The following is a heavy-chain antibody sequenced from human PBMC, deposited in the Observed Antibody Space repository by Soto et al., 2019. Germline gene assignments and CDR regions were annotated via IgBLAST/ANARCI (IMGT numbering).Heavy chain of an antibody. CDR2: IYNNGRT. J-gene: IGHJ6*02. CDR1: GGSINTRGFY. D-gene: IGHD3-3*01. Sequence: QVLLQESGPRLVKPSQTLSLTCIVSGGSINTRGFYWTWIRQQPETGLEWIGNIYNNGRTSYNPSLMSRVSISLATSKKQFSLTLFSVTAADAAVYYCARDRTGSVNDYDFPYGLDAWGQGTSVIVSS. V-gene: IGHV4-31*03. CDR3: ARDRTGSVNDYDFPYGLDA.